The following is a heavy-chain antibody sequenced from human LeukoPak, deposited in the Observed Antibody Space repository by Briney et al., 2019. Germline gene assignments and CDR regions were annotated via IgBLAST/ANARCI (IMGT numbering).Heavy chain of an antibody. CDR1: GYTFNRHG. CDR2: ISCYNGDT. CDR3: ARGSSGWFFDY. V-gene: IGHV1-18*01. J-gene: IGHJ4*02. Sequence: ASVKVSCKASGYTFNRHGISWVRQAPGQGLEWMGWISCYNGDTNYAQKFQGRVTVTTDTSTSTAYMELSSLRSEDTAVYYCARGSSGWFFDYWGQGTLVTVSS. D-gene: IGHD6-19*01.